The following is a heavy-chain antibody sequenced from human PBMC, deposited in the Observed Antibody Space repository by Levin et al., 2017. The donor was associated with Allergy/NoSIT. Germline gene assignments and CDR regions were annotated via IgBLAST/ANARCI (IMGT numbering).Heavy chain of an antibody. D-gene: IGHD4/OR15-4a*01. Sequence: LRLSCTVSGGSISSGSYYWSWIRQPAGKGLEWIGRIYTSGSTNYNPSLKSRVTISVDTSKNQFSLKLSSVTAADTAVYYCARGARGYYFDYWGQGTLVTVSS. CDR2: IYTSGST. CDR3: ARGARGYYFDY. CDR1: GGSISSGSYY. V-gene: IGHV4-61*02. J-gene: IGHJ4*02.